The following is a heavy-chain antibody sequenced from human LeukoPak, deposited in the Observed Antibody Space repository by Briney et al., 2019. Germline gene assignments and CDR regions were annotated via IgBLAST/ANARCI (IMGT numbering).Heavy chain of an antibody. CDR1: GFTFSSYS. J-gene: IGHJ6*02. Sequence: GGSLRLSCAASGFTFSSYSMNWVRQAPGKGLEWVSTISGGGAYTYYADSVKGRFTISRDNAKNTLYLQMNSLRVEDTAVYYCARRDYGSGRLPQDYYSYYGLDVWGQGTTVTVSS. V-gene: IGHV3-23*01. CDR3: ARRDYGSGRLPQDYYSYYGLDV. CDR2: ISGGGAYT. D-gene: IGHD3-10*01.